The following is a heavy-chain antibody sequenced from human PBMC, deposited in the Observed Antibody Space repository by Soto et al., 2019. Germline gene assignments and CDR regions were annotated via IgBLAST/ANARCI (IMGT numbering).Heavy chain of an antibody. J-gene: IGHJ3*02. CDR2: IIPIFGTA. Sequence: ASVKVSCKASGGTFSSYAISWVRQAPGQGLEWMGGIIPIFGTANYAQKFQGRVTITADESTSTAYMELSSLRSEDTAVYYCARDCSGGSCYSVRAFDIWGQGTMVTVSS. D-gene: IGHD2-15*01. CDR3: ARDCSGGSCYSVRAFDI. CDR1: GGTFSSYA. V-gene: IGHV1-69*13.